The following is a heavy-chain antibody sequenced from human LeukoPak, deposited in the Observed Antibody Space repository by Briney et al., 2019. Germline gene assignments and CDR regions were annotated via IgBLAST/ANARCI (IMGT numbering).Heavy chain of an antibody. Sequence: ASVKVSCKASGYTFTSYYMHWVRQAPGQGLEWMGIINPSGGSTSYAQKFQGRVTITRDMSTSTAYMELSSLRSEDTAVYYCAADPDLGYCSGGSCCIYYYYGMDVWGQGTTVTVSS. CDR2: INPSGGST. V-gene: IGHV1-46*01. CDR1: GYTFTSYY. J-gene: IGHJ6*02. D-gene: IGHD2-15*01. CDR3: AADPDLGYCSGGSCCIYYYYGMDV.